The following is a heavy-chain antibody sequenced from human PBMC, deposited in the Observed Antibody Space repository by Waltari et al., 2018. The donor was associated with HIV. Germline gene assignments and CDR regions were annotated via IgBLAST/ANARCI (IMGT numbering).Heavy chain of an antibody. CDR1: GYNFTSYG. CDR3: VRGPTCSGCTCYSFFDY. J-gene: IGHJ4*02. D-gene: IGHD3-9*01. V-gene: IGHV1-3*01. CDR2: VNPENGNT. Sequence: QVQLVQSGAEVKKPGASVTISCQASGYNFTSYGIHWVRQAPGHRLEWMAWVNPENGNTKYSRSFQARVTVTRDTSTSTAYMALSSLRSEETAIYYCVRGPTCSGCTCYSFFDYWGQGTPVSVSS.